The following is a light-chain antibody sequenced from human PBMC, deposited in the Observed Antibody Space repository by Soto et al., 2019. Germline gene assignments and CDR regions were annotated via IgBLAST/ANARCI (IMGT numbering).Light chain of an antibody. CDR1: SSNIGSNY. Sequence: QSVLTQPPSASGTPGQRVTISCSGSSSNIGSNYVYWYQQLPGTAPKLLIYRNNQRPSGVPDRFSGSNSGTSDSLAISGLRSEDEADYYCAAWDDHRSSVVFGGGTKLTVL. J-gene: IGLJ2*01. CDR3: AAWDDHRSSVV. CDR2: RNN. V-gene: IGLV1-47*01.